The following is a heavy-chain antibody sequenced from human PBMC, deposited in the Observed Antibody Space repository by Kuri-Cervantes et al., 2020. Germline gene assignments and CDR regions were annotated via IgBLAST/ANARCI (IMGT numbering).Heavy chain of an antibody. V-gene: IGHV4-59*01. D-gene: IGHD2-2*01. CDR1: GGSFSGYY. CDR3: ARVDCSSTNCYGSYVFDV. Sequence: SETLSLTCAVYGGSFSGYYWSWTRQPPGKGLEWIGYIFYTGTTNYNPSLKSRITISLDTSKNQFSLKLSSVTAADTAVYYCARVDCSSTNCYGSYVFDVWGQGTMVTVSS. CDR2: IFYTGTT. J-gene: IGHJ3*01.